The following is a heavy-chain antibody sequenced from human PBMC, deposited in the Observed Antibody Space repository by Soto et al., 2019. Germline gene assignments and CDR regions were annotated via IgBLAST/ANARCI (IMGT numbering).Heavy chain of an antibody. CDR1: GFTFSSYG. Sequence: QVQLVESGGGVVQPGRSLRLSCAASGFTFSSYGMHWVRQAPGKGLEWVAVISYDGSNKYYADSVKGRFTISRDNSKNTLYLQMNSLRAEDTAVYYCAKGDYDFWSPADYYYGMDVWGQGTTVTVSS. J-gene: IGHJ6*02. D-gene: IGHD3-3*01. CDR2: ISYDGSNK. V-gene: IGHV3-30*18. CDR3: AKGDYDFWSPADYYYGMDV.